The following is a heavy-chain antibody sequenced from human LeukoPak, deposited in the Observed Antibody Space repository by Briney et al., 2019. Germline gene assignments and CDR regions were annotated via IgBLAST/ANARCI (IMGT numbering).Heavy chain of an antibody. J-gene: IGHJ4*02. V-gene: IGHV3-33*08. CDR1: GFTFSSYG. Sequence: GGSLRLSCAASGFTFSSYGMHWVRQAPGRGLEWVAVMWYDGSNKYYADSVKGRFTISRDDSKNTLYLQMNSLRAEDTAMYYCARGLPPVMKYYFDYWGQGTLVTVSS. D-gene: IGHD4-11*01. CDR2: MWYDGSNK. CDR3: ARGLPPVMKYYFDY.